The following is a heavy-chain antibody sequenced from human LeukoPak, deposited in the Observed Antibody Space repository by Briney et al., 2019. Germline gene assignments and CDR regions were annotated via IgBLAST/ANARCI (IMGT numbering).Heavy chain of an antibody. CDR1: GFTFSSYS. V-gene: IGHV3-21*01. J-gene: IGHJ6*02. Sequence: GGSLRLSCAASGFTFSSYSMNWVRQAPGKGLEWVSSISSSSSYIYYADSVKGRFTISRDNAKNSLYLQMNSLRAEDTAVYYCAREMYRIAVAGTGRNYYYGMDVWGQGTTVTVSS. D-gene: IGHD6-19*01. CDR3: AREMYRIAVAGTGRNYYYGMDV. CDR2: ISSSSSYI.